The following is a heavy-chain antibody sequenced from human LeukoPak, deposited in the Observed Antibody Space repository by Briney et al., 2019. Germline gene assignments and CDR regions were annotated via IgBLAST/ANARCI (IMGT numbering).Heavy chain of an antibody. V-gene: IGHV3-30*02. D-gene: IGHD1-1*01. CDR1: GFTFSSYG. Sequence: TGGSLRLSCAASGFTFSSYGMHWVRQAPGKGPEWVAFIRYDGSNKYYADSVKGRFTISRDNSKNTLYLQMNSLRAEDTAVYYCAKDPSWNDRYSYFDYWGQGTLVTVSS. J-gene: IGHJ4*02. CDR2: IRYDGSNK. CDR3: AKDPSWNDRYSYFDY.